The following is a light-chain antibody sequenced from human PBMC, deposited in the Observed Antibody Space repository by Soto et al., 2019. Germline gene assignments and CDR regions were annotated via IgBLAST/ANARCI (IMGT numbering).Light chain of an antibody. CDR1: SSDVGAYNY. Sequence: QYALTQPASVSGSPGQSITISCTGTSSDVGAYNYVSWYQHHPGKAPKLMIYDVSNRPSGVSNRFSGSKSGNTASLTISGLQAEDEADYYCNSFTTSSTLVFGGGTKLTVL. V-gene: IGLV2-14*03. CDR2: DVS. J-gene: IGLJ2*01. CDR3: NSFTTSSTLV.